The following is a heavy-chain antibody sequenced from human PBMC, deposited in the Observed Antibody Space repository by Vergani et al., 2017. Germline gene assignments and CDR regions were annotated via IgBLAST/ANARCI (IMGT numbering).Heavy chain of an antibody. CDR3: ARVPDY. J-gene: IGHJ4*02. CDR2: ISASGNA. CDR1: GGSISAGYF. V-gene: IGHV4-61*02. Sequence: QVQLQASGPGRVKPSQTLSLTCTMSGGSISAGYFWSWIRQPAGKGLEWLGHISASGNASHSPSLKTRVSMSVDTSKNQFSLKLSSVTAADTAVYYCARVPDYWGQGTLVTVSS.